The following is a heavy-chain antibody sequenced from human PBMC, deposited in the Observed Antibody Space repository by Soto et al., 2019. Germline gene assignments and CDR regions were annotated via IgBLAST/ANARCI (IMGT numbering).Heavy chain of an antibody. V-gene: IGHV3-7*01. CDR3: ARARDFWSGYFDY. CDR1: GFTFSSYW. Sequence: EVQLVESGGGLVQPGGSLRLSCAASGFTFSSYWMSWVRLAPGKGLEWVANIKQDGSEKYYVDSVKGRFTISKDNAKNSLYLQMNSLRAEDTAVYYCARARDFWSGYFDYWGQGTLVTVSS. D-gene: IGHD3-3*01. CDR2: IKQDGSEK. J-gene: IGHJ4*02.